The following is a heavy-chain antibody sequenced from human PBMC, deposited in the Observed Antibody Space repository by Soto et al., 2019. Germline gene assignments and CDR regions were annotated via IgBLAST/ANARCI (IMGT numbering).Heavy chain of an antibody. Sequence: EVQLLESGGDLVQPGGSLRLSCVASGFTFSSFALSWVRQAPGKGLEWVSGISGSGRTTYYADSVKGRFTISRDNSKNTLFLQMSSLRVDDAAVYYCAKVGTWYEEYWGQGTLVTVSS. CDR3: AKVGTWYEEY. CDR1: GFTFSSFA. D-gene: IGHD6-13*01. J-gene: IGHJ4*02. V-gene: IGHV3-23*01. CDR2: ISGSGRTT.